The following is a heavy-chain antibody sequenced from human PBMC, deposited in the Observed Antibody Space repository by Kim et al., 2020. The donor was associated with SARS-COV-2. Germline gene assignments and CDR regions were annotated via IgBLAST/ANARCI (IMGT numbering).Heavy chain of an antibody. Sequence: GGSLRLSCAASGFTFSRYALHWARQAPGKGLEWVAVISYDGGDTYYGDSVKGRFTISRDNSKNTLYLQMNSLRAEDTAVYYCGRAADMVVAPIITYEPPDVWGQGTTVTVSS. J-gene: IGHJ6*02. CDR3: GRAADMVVAPIITYEPPDV. D-gene: IGHD2-2*01. V-gene: IGHV3-30*04. CDR1: GFTFSRYA. CDR2: ISYDGGDT.